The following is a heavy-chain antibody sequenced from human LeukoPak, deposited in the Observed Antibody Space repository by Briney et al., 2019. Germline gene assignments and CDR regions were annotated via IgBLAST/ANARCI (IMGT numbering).Heavy chain of an antibody. Sequence: ASVKVSCKASGYTFTGYYMHWVRQAPGQGLEWMGWINPNSGGTNYAQKFQGRVTMTRDTSISTAYMELSRLRSDDTAFYYCARVHIAGGYVFDYWGQGTLVTVSS. J-gene: IGHJ4*02. V-gene: IGHV1-2*02. D-gene: IGHD5-12*01. CDR2: INPNSGGT. CDR3: ARVHIAGGYVFDY. CDR1: GYTFTGYY.